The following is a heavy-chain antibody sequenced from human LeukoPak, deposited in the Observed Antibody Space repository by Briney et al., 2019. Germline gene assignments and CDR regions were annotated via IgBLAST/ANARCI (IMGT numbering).Heavy chain of an antibody. D-gene: IGHD5-24*01. J-gene: IGHJ4*02. Sequence: PSETLSLTCAVSGGSISSGGYFWSWIRQPPGKGLEWIGYIYHSGSTCYNPSLKSRVTISVDRSKNQFSLKLSSVTAADTAVYYCARVRDGYNQFDYWGQGTLVTVSS. CDR3: ARVRDGYNQFDY. V-gene: IGHV4-30-2*01. CDR1: GGSISSGGYF. CDR2: IYHSGST.